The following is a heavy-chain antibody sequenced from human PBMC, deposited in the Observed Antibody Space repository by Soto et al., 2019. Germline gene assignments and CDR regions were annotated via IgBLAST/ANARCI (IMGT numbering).Heavy chain of an antibody. V-gene: IGHV4-59*01. CDR2: IYYSGST. CDR3: AREDSSGWYVFDY. D-gene: IGHD6-19*01. J-gene: IGHJ4*02. CDR1: GGPISSYY. Sequence: SETLSLTCTVSGGPISSYYWSWIRQPPGKGLEWIGYIYYSGSTNYNPSLKSRVTISVDTSKNQFSLKLSSVTAADTAVYYCAREDSSGWYVFDYWGQGTLVTVSS.